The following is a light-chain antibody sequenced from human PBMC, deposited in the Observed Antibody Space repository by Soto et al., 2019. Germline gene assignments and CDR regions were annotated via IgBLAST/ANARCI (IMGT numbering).Light chain of an antibody. V-gene: IGKV3-15*01. CDR1: QSVSDN. J-gene: IGKJ2*03. CDR3: QHYNNWPPYS. CDR2: GAS. Sequence: EIVMTQSPATLSVSPGEKATLSCRASQSVSDNLAWYQQKPGQAPRLLIYGASARASAIPARFSGSGSGTEFTLTISSLQSEDFGVYYCQHYNNWPPYSFGQGTKVEIK.